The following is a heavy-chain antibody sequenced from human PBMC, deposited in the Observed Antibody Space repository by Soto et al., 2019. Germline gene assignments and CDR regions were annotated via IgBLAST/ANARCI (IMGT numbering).Heavy chain of an antibody. D-gene: IGHD3-16*02. CDR3: AKGGPMITFGGVIVMDAFDI. J-gene: IGHJ3*02. CDR2: ISGSGGST. V-gene: IGHV3-23*01. Sequence: GGSLRLSCAASGFTFSSYAMSWVRQAPGKGLEWVSAISGSGGSTYYADSVKGRFTISRDNSKNTLYLQMNSLRAEDTAVYYCAKGGPMITFGGVIVMDAFDIWGQGTMVTVSS. CDR1: GFTFSSYA.